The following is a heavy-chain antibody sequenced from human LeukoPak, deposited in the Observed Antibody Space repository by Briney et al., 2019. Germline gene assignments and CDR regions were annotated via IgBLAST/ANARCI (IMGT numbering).Heavy chain of an antibody. CDR3: AKSYYDFWSGYSTFDY. J-gene: IGHJ4*02. V-gene: IGHV3-21*04. CDR2: ISSSSSYI. Sequence: PGGSLRLSCAASGFTFSSYSMNWVRQAPGKGLEWVSSISSSSSYIYYADSVKGRFTISRDNSKNTLSLQMNSLRAEDTAVYYCAKSYYDFWSGYSTFDYWGQGTLVTVSS. CDR1: GFTFSSYS. D-gene: IGHD3-3*01.